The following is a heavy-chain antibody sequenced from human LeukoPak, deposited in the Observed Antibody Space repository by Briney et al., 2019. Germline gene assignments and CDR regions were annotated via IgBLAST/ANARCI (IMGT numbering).Heavy chain of an antibody. Sequence: PGGSLRLSCAASGFTFSNAWMNWVRQAPGKGLEWVSYISSSGSTIYYADSVKGRFTISRDNARNTLYLQMNSLRAEDTAVYYCARDLQLVARYYYYMDVWGKGTTVTVSS. CDR3: ARDLQLVARYYYYMDV. V-gene: IGHV3-48*04. D-gene: IGHD6-6*01. J-gene: IGHJ6*03. CDR2: ISSSGSTI. CDR1: GFTFSNAW.